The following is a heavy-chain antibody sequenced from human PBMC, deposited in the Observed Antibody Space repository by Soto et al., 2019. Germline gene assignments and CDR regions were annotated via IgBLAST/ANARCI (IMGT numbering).Heavy chain of an antibody. J-gene: IGHJ6*02. CDR3: ARDGTMVRGVIITNYYYYGMDV. V-gene: IGHV3-48*03. CDR1: GFTFSSYE. CDR2: ISSSGSTI. D-gene: IGHD3-10*01. Sequence: ESGGGLVQPGGSLRLSCAASGFTFSSYEMNWVRQAPGKGLEWVSYISSSGSTIYYADSVKGRFTISRDNAKNSLYLQMNSLRAEDTAVYYCARDGTMVRGVIITNYYYYGMDVWGQGTTVTVSS.